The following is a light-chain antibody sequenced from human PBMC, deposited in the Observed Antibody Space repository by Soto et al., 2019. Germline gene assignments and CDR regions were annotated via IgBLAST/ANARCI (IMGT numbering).Light chain of an antibody. CDR2: LNSDGSH. V-gene: IGLV4-69*01. J-gene: IGLJ3*02. CDR1: SGHSSYA. Sequence: QSVLTQSPSASASLGASVKLTCTLSSGHSSYAIAWHQQQPEKGPRYLMKLNSDGSHSKGDGIPDRFSGSSSGAERYLTISSLQSEDEVDYYCQSWGAGIWVFGGGTKLTVL. CDR3: QSWGAGIWV.